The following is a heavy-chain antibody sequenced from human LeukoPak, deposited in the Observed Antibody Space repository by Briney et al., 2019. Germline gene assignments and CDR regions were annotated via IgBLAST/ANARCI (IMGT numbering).Heavy chain of an antibody. J-gene: IGHJ4*02. D-gene: IGHD1-26*01. V-gene: IGHV3-33*01. CDR2: IWYDGSNK. Sequence: GRSLRLSCAASGFTFSSYGMHWVRQAPGKGLGWVAVIWYDGSNKYYADSVKGRFTISRDNSKNTLYLQMNSLRAEDTAVYYCARAHSGSYYPNYFDYWGQGTLVTVSS. CDR1: GFTFSSYG. CDR3: ARAHSGSYYPNYFDY.